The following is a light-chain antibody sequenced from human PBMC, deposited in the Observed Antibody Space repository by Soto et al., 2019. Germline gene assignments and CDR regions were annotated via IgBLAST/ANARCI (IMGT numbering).Light chain of an antibody. J-gene: IGLJ1*01. CDR1: SSNIGAGYD. CDR2: GNS. CDR3: QSYDSSLGV. V-gene: IGLV1-40*01. Sequence: QLVLTQPPSVSGAPGQRVTISCTGSSSNIGAGYDVHWYQQLPGTAPKLLIYGNSNRPSGVPDRFSGSKSGTSASLAITGLQAEDEADYYCQSYDSSLGVFGTGTKLTVL.